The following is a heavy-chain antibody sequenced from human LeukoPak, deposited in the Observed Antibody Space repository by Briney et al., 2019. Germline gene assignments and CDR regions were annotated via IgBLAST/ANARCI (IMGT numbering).Heavy chain of an antibody. CDR1: GYSISSGYY. V-gene: IGHV4-38-2*02. Sequence: SETLSLTCTVSGYSISSGYYWGWIRQSPGKGLEWIGNTYRRGSTHYNPSLKSRVTISMDTSKNQFSLKLSSVTAADTAVYYCARDVRNYYDSSGYYLFDYWGQGTLVTVSS. J-gene: IGHJ4*02. CDR3: ARDVRNYYDSSGYYLFDY. CDR2: TYRRGST. D-gene: IGHD3-22*01.